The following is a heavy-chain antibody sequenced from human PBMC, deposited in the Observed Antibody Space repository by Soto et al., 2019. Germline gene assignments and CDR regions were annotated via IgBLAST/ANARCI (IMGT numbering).Heavy chain of an antibody. V-gene: IGHV3-23*01. CDR1: GFTFINYA. CDR2: ISGGGDRT. Sequence: EVQLLESGGGLVQPGGSLRLSCVGSGFTFINYAMNWVRQAPGKGLEWVSGISGGGDRTFDADSVKGRFTISRDNSKNTVNWQMNSLRADDTAVYYCVRNVLGSTIRPDYWYFDLWGRGTLVTVSS. CDR3: VRNVLGSTIRPDYWYFDL. D-gene: IGHD3-16*01. J-gene: IGHJ2*01.